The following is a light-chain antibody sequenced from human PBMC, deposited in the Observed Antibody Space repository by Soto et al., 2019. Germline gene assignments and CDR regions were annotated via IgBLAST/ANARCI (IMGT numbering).Light chain of an antibody. Sequence: QSALTQPASVSGSPGQSITISCTGTNSDIGAYKYVSWYRQYPGKAPKLIIYEVINRPSGVSNRFSGSKSANSASLTITGLQAEDESHYYCSSYTPSNSWVFGGGTKLSVL. CDR3: SSYTPSNSWV. CDR2: EVI. J-gene: IGLJ3*02. V-gene: IGLV2-14*01. CDR1: NSDIGAYKY.